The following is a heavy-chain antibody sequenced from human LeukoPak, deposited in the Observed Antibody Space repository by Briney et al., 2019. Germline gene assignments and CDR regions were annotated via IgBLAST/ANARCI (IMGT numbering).Heavy chain of an antibody. V-gene: IGHV4-34*01. Sequence: PSETLSLTCAVYGGSFSGYYWSWIRQPPGKGLEWIGEINHSGSTNYNPSLKSRVTISVDTSKNQFSLKLSSVTAADTAVYYCARGNLRYCSGGSCYWGSYYYYGMDVWGQGTTVTVSS. CDR1: GGSFSGYY. D-gene: IGHD2-15*01. CDR2: INHSGST. CDR3: ARGNLRYCSGGSCYWGSYYYYGMDV. J-gene: IGHJ6*02.